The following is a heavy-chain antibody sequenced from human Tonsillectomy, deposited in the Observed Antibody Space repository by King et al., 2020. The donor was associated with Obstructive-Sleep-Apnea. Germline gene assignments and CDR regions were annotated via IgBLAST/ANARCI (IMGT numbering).Heavy chain of an antibody. Sequence: QLVQSGAEVKKPGSSVKVSCKASGGTFSSYAISWVRQAPGQGLEWMGGIIPIFGTANYAQKFQGRVTITADESTSAAYMELSSLRSEDTAVVYCARGGESIAARQYYYYYGMDVWGQGTTVTVSS. V-gene: IGHV1-69*01. J-gene: IGHJ6*02. CDR1: GGTFSSYA. D-gene: IGHD6-6*01. CDR2: IIPIFGTA. CDR3: ARGGESIAARQYYYYYGMDV.